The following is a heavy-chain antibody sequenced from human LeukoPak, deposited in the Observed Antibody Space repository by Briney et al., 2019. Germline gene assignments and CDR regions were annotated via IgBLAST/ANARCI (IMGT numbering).Heavy chain of an antibody. J-gene: IGHJ3*02. CDR1: GFTFDDYA. CDR2: ISWNSGSI. Sequence: PGGSLRLSCAASGFTFDDYAMHWVRQAPGKGLEWVSGISWNSGSIGYADSVKGRFTISRDNAKNSLYLQMNSLRAEDTALYYCAKEKGHETYAFDIWGQGTMVTVSS. CDR3: AKEKGHETYAFDI. V-gene: IGHV3-9*01.